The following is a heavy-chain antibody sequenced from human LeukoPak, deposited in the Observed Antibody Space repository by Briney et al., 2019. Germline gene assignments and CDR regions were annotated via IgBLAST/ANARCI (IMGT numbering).Heavy chain of an antibody. CDR1: GGSITSGYYY. J-gene: IGHJ5*02. CDR2: IYYSGST. Sequence: SETLSLTCTVSGGSITSGYYYWSWIRQHPGKGLEWIGHIYYSGSTYYNPSLKSRVTILVDTSKNQFSLELTSVAAADTAVYYCARVHYYGLGRERFDPWGQGTLVTVSS. CDR3: ARVHYYGLGRERFDP. V-gene: IGHV4-31*03. D-gene: IGHD3-10*01.